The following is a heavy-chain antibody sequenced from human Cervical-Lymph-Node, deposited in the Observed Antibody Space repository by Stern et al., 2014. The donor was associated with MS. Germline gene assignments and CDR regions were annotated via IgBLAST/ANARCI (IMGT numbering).Heavy chain of an antibody. V-gene: IGHV3-30*01. J-gene: IGHJ5*02. CDR3: ARPYPPMNWFDP. CDR1: GFTFSSYA. CDR2: ISYDGSNK. Sequence: QVQLVESGGGVVQPGRSLRLSCAASGFTFSSYAMHWVRQAPGKGLEWVAVISYDGSNKYYADSVKGRFTISRDNSKNTLYLQMNSLRAEDTAVYYCARPYPPMNWFDPWGQGTLVTVSS.